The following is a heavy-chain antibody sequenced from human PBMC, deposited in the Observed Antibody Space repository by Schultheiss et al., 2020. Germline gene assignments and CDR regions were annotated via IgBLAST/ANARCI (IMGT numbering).Heavy chain of an antibody. CDR3: ARDLNDYSNFVGWFDP. J-gene: IGHJ5*02. Sequence: GGSLRLSCAASGFVLSSYSISWVRQSPGKGLEWVSSISRNSSYIYYEDSVKGRFTISRDNAKNSLYLQMNSLRAEDTAVYYCARDLNDYSNFVGWFDPWGQGTTVTVSS. CDR1: GFVLSSYS. CDR2: ISRNSSYI. V-gene: IGHV3-21*06. D-gene: IGHD4-11*01.